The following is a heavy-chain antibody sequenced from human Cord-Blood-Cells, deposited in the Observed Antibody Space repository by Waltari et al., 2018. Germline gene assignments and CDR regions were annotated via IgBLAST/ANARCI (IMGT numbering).Heavy chain of an antibody. CDR1: GFTFSSSG. CDR3: AREMGEDAFDI. V-gene: IGHV3-33*01. CDR2: IWYDGSNK. D-gene: IGHD1-26*01. J-gene: IGHJ3*02. Sequence: QVQLVESGGGVVQPGRSLRLSCAASGFTFSSSGMHWVRQAPGKGLEWVAVIWYDGSNKYYADSVKGRFTISRDNSKNTLYLQMNSLRAEDTAVYYCAREMGEDAFDIWGQGTMVTVSS.